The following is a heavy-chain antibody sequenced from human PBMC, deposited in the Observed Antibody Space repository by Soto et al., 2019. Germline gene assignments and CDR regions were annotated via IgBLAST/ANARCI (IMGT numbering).Heavy chain of an antibody. CDR2: INNRGST. Sequence: QVQLQLWGAGLLKPSETLSLPCAVSGGSFLYYQWSWIRQPPGKGLERIGEINNRGSTIYTPSLQSRATTSMVTSSHQFSLKLSSVTAADTAVYYCARRPDGFDLWSLGTMVTVAS. CDR3: ARRPDGFDL. V-gene: IGHV4-34*01. CDR1: GGSFLYYQ. J-gene: IGHJ3*01.